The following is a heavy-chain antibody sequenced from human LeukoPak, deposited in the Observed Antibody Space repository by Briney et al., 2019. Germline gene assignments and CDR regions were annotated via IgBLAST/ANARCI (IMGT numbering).Heavy chain of an antibody. Sequence: SGGSLRLSCAASGFTFGAYSMHWVRQVPGKDLEWVSGISWNSGTIDYVDSVRGRFTISRDNAKISLYPQMNSLRSDDTALYYCAKGNWGSPFDSWGQGTLVAVSS. V-gene: IGHV3-9*01. J-gene: IGHJ4*02. CDR2: ISWNSGTI. CDR3: AKGNWGSPFDS. CDR1: GFTFGAYS. D-gene: IGHD7-27*01.